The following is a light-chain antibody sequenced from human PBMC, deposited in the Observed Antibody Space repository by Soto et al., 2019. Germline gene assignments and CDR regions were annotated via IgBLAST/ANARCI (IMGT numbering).Light chain of an antibody. Sequence: EIVLTQSPATLSLSPGERATLSCRASQSVSSYLAWYQQKPGQAPRLLLYDASNRATGIPARFIGSGSGTDFPLPTSRLELEDFAGYSCHNYGSSRYTFGQGPKL. V-gene: IGKV3-11*01. J-gene: IGKJ2*01. CDR1: QSVSSY. CDR3: HNYGSSRYT. CDR2: DAS.